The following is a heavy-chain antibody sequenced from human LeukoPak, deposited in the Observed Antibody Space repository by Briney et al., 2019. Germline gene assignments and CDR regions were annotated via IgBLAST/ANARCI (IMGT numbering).Heavy chain of an antibody. CDR1: GFTFSSGY. D-gene: IGHD2-2*02. J-gene: IGHJ4*02. CDR3: ARYTGGGVY. Sequence: GGSLRLSCAVSGFTFSSGYMHWVRQPPGKGPVWVSRISSDGSNTIYADSVKGRFTISRDDARNTLYLQMNSLRDADRAVYYCARYTGGGVYWGQGTLVTVSS. V-gene: IGHV3-74*01. CDR2: ISSDGSNT.